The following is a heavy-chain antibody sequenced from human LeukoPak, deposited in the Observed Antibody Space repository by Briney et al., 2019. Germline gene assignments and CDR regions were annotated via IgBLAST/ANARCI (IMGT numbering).Heavy chain of an antibody. J-gene: IGHJ4*02. CDR1: GFTVRSNY. CDR3: ARARVEMGTMFFDD. V-gene: IGHV3-74*01. Sequence: GGSRRLSCAASGFTVRSNYISWVRQAPGKGLEWVSRISREGVSTRYADSVKGRFTMSRDNAKNTLYLQMNSLRAEDTAVYYCARARVEMGTMFFDDWGQGTLVTVSS. CDR2: ISREGVST. D-gene: IGHD5-24*01.